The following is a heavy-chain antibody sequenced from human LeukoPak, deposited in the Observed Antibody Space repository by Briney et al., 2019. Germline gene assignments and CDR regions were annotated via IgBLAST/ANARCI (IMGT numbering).Heavy chain of an antibody. CDR2: IYYSGNT. Sequence: PSETLSLTCTVSGDSIGSSGFYCGWIRQPPGKGLEWIGSIYYSGNTYYNPSLTSRVPISVGTSKNQFSLKLSSVTAADTAVYYCARHPGATPRVIDYWGQGTLVTVSS. CDR3: ARHPGATPRVIDY. J-gene: IGHJ4*02. D-gene: IGHD1-26*01. CDR1: GDSIGSSGFY. V-gene: IGHV4-39*01.